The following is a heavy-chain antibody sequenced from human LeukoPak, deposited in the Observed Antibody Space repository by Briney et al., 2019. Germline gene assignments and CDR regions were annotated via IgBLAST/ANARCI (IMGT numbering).Heavy chain of an antibody. CDR1: GFTFSSYS. Sequence: PGGSLRLSCAASGFTFSSYSMNWVRQAPGKGLEWVSSISSSSSYIYYADSVKGRFTISRDNAKNSLYLQMNSLRAEDTAVYYCARDRSVSYYRDYWGQGTLVTVSS. CDR2: ISSSSSYI. D-gene: IGHD1-26*01. V-gene: IGHV3-21*01. J-gene: IGHJ4*02. CDR3: ARDRSVSYYRDY.